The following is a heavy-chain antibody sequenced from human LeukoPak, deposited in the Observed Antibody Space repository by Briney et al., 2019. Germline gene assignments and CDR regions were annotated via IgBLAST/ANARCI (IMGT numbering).Heavy chain of an antibody. CDR3: ARLRDRSWNVLSDAFDI. D-gene: IGHD1-1*01. J-gene: IGHJ3*02. CDR2: IYPGDSDT. Sequence: GESLKISCKGSGYSFTSYWIGWVRQMPGKGLEWMGIIYPGDSDTRYSPSFQGQVTISADKSISTAYLQWSSLKASDTAMYYCARLRDRSWNVLSDAFDIWGQGTMVTVSS. CDR1: GYSFTSYW. V-gene: IGHV5-51*01.